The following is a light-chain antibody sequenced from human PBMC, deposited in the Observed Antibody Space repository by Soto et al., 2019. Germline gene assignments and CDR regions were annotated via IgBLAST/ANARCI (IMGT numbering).Light chain of an antibody. Sequence: QSALTQPASVSGSPGQSITISCTGTSSDVGGYNYVSWYQQHPGKAPKLMIYEVSYRPSGVSNRFSASKSGNTASLTISGLQAEDEADYYCSSYTTSRTYVFGTGPKVTVL. V-gene: IGLV2-14*01. J-gene: IGLJ1*01. CDR1: SSDVGGYNY. CDR2: EVS. CDR3: SSYTTSRTYV.